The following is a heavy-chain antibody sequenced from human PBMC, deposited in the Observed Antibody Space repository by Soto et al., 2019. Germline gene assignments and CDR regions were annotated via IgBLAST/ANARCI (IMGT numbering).Heavy chain of an antibody. V-gene: IGHV3-49*03. J-gene: IGHJ4*02. CDR2: IRARADGGTT. CDR1: GFTFGDFN. CDR3: ARDWRAVHKDSDY. D-gene: IGHD6-19*01. Sequence: PGGSLRLSCTAAGFTFGDFNINWYRQAPGKGLEFVGFIRARADGGTTEYAASMKGRFTISRDDSKSIAYLQINSLKIEDTALYYCARDWRAVHKDSDYWGQGTLVTVSS.